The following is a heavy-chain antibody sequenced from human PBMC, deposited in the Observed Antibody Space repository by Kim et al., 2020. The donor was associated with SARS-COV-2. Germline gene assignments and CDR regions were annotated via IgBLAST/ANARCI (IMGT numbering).Heavy chain of an antibody. CDR3: ARSSKEADY. Sequence: GNTIYAQNLQGRVTMTTDTSTSTAYMELRSLRSDDTAIYYCARSSKEADYWGQGTLVTVSS. CDR2: GNT. V-gene: IGHV1-18*01. J-gene: IGHJ4*02.